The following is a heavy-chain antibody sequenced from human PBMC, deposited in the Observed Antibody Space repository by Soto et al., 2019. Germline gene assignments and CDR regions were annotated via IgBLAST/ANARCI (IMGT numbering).Heavy chain of an antibody. Sequence: LSLTCTVSGGSISSGGYYWSWIRQHPGKGLEWIGYIYYSGSTYYNPSLKSRVTISVDTSKNQFSLKLSSVTAADTAVYYCARGVLGYCSGGSCTGMDVWGQGTTVTVSS. J-gene: IGHJ6*02. CDR2: IYYSGST. CDR1: GGSISSGGYY. CDR3: ARGVLGYCSGGSCTGMDV. V-gene: IGHV4-31*03. D-gene: IGHD2-15*01.